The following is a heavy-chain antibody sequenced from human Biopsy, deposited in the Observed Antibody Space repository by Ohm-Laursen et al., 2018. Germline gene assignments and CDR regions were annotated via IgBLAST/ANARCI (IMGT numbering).Heavy chain of an antibody. CDR3: ATDAVGGLAVF. CDR1: GYTFYSYG. D-gene: IGHD3-16*01. J-gene: IGHJ4*02. CDR2: ISPVFGAV. V-gene: IGHV1-69*13. Sequence: SVKVSCKASGYTFYSYGITWVRQAPGPGLEWMGGISPVFGAVKYAEKFRGRLTITAGESTGTAYMELNSLTSDDTAVYYCATDAVGGLAVFGGQGTLVTVSS.